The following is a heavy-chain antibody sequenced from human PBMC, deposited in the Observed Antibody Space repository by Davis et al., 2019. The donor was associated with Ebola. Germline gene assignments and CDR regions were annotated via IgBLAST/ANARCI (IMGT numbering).Heavy chain of an antibody. V-gene: IGHV3-53*04. CDR2: IYSGGST. CDR1: GGSFSGYY. J-gene: IGHJ4*02. D-gene: IGHD3-10*01. Sequence: PSETLSLTCAVYGGSFSGYYWSWVRQAPGKGLEWVSVIYSGGSTYYADSVKGRFTISRHNSKNTLYLQMNSLRAEDTAVYYCAKVGGSGTYWGQGILVTVSS. CDR3: AKVGGSGTY.